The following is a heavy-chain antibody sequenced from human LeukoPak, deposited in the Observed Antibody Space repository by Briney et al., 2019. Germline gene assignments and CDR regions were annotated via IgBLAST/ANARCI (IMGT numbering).Heavy chain of an antibody. D-gene: IGHD6-13*01. V-gene: IGHV3-23*01. Sequence: GGSLRLSCAASGFTFSSYAMSWVRQAPGKGLEWVSAISGSGGSTYYADSVKGRFTISRDNSKNTLYLQMNSLRAEDTAVYYCAKDRGSSWYSPSYYLDYRGQGTLVTVSS. CDR2: ISGSGGST. CDR3: AKDRGSSWYSPSYYLDY. CDR1: GFTFSSYA. J-gene: IGHJ4*02.